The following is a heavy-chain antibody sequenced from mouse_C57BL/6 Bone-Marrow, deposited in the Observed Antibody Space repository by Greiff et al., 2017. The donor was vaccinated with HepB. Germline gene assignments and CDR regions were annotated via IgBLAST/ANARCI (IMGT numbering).Heavy chain of an antibody. D-gene: IGHD3-2*02. CDR2: IYPRSGKT. Sequence: QVQLKESGAELARPGASVKLSCKASGYTFTSYGISWVKQRTGQGLEWIGEIYPRSGKTYYNEKFKGKATLTADKSYSTAYMELSSLTSEDSAVYFCVRPQLRLRYFDVWGTGTTVTVSS. CDR3: VRPQLRLRYFDV. CDR1: GYTFTSYG. J-gene: IGHJ1*03. V-gene: IGHV1-81*01.